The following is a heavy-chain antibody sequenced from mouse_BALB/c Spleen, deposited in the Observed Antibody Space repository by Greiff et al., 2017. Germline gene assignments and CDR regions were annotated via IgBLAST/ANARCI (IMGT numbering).Heavy chain of an antibody. CDR2: ISYSGST. V-gene: IGHV3-2*02. CDR1: GYSITSDYA. Sequence: VQLKESGPGLVKPSQSLSLTCTVTGYSITSDYAWNWIRQFPGNKLEWMGYISYSGSTSYNPSLKSRISITRDTSKNQFFLQLNSVTTEDTATYYCARDYGSSSGWFAYWGQGTLVTVSA. CDR3: ARDYGSSSGWFAY. D-gene: IGHD1-1*01. J-gene: IGHJ3*01.